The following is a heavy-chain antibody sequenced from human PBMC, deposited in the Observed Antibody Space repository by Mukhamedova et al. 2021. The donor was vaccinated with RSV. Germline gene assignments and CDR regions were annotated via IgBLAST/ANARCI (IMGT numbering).Heavy chain of an antibody. V-gene: IGHV3-23*03. D-gene: IGHD7-27*01. J-gene: IGHJ4*02. Sequence: GSSTYYADSVKGRFTISRDNSKNTLYLQMNSLRAEDTAVYYCAQMELGYFDYWGQGTLVTVSS. CDR3: AQMELGYFDY. CDR2: GSST.